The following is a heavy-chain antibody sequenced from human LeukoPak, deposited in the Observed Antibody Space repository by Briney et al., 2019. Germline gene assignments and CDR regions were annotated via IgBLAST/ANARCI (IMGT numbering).Heavy chain of an antibody. J-gene: IGHJ4*02. CDR1: GFTFSSYA. V-gene: IGHV3-30*14. CDR2: ISYDGSNK. CDR3: ARRAGSYSRSYDY. Sequence: GGSLRLSCAASGFTFSSYAMHWVRQAPGKGLEWVAVISYDGSNKYYADSVRGRFIISKDNSKNTLYLQMNSLRAEDTAVYYCARRAGSYSRSYDYWGQGTLVTVSS. D-gene: IGHD2-15*01.